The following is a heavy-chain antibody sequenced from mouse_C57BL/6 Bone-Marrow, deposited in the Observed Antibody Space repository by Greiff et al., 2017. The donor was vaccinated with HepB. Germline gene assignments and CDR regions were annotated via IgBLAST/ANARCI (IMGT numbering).Heavy chain of an antibody. Sequence: EVQVVESGPELVKPGDSVKISCKASGYSFTGYFMNWVMQSHGKSLEWIGRINPYNGDTFYNQKFKGKATLTVDKSSSTAHMELRCLTSEDSAVYYCAEAPDWYFDVWGTGTTVTVSS. CDR3: AEAPDWYFDV. CDR1: GYSFTGYF. V-gene: IGHV1-20*01. J-gene: IGHJ1*03. CDR2: INPYNGDT.